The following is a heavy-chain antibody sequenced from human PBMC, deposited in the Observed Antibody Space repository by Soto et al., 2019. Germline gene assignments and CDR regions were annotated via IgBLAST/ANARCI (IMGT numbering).Heavy chain of an antibody. CDR2: VYPDDSDI. D-gene: IGHD1-26*01. V-gene: IGHV5-51*01. CDR3: AKTLVGGGALDI. J-gene: IGHJ3*02. CDR1: GYSFGNFW. Sequence: EVQLVQSGAEVKKPGESLKISCKGSGYSFGNFWIAWVRQMPGKGLEWMGIVYPDDSDIRYSPSFQGQVTISADKSVHSASPHLRPLRAVGTAIYYCAKTLVGGGALDIWGQGTVVTVSS.